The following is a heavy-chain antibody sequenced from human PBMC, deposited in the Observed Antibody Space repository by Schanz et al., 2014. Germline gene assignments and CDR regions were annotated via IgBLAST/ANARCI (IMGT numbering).Heavy chain of an antibody. CDR2: IQHDGSRT. Sequence: QVQLVESGGGVVQPGRSLRLSCATSGLNFDYYGMNWVRQAPGKGLEWVAFIQHDGSRTYYTASLKGRVTISRDNSQNMVYVEMNSLRVEDTAVYYCARCKAYTAGTPMNWFDPWGQGTLVTVSS. D-gene: IGHD2-21*01. J-gene: IGHJ5*02. CDR1: GLNFDYYG. V-gene: IGHV3-30*03. CDR3: ARCKAYTAGTPMNWFDP.